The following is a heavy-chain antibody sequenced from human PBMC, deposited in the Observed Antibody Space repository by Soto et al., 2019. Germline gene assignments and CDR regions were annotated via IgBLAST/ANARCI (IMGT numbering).Heavy chain of an antibody. CDR1: GFTFSSYA. J-gene: IGHJ4*02. CDR3: VKDRPIAMIRGVSLDY. V-gene: IGHV3-23*01. CDR2: ISGSGDIT. Sequence: EVQVLESGGGLVQPGGSLRLSCAASGFTFSSYAMSWVRQAPGKGLEWVSVISGSGDITYYAGSVKGRFTISRDNSKNTLYLQMNSLRADATAVHYSVKDRPIAMIRGVSLDYWGQGTLVTVSS. D-gene: IGHD3-10*01.